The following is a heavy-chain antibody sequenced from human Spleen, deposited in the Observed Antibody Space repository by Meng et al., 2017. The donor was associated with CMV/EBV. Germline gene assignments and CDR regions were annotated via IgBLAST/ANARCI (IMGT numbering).Heavy chain of an antibody. D-gene: IGHD2-15*01. Sequence: CSWTRPPPGTWLDWTGQPNPRAPPHPTPSLTSRVTISVATSQSQFALKLSSVTAADTAVYYCARGKGGLTILRYCSGGSCYSRWFDPWGQGTLVTVSS. CDR2: PNPRAPP. V-gene: IGHV4-34*01. CDR3: ARGKGGLTILRYCSGGSCYSRWFDP. J-gene: IGHJ5*02.